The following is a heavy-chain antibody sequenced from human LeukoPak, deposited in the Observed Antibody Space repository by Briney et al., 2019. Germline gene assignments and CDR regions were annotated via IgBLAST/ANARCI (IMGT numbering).Heavy chain of an antibody. V-gene: IGHV1-69*13. CDR3: ARMDTPMVNAFDI. CDR1: GGTFSSYA. J-gene: IGHJ3*02. D-gene: IGHD5-18*01. Sequence: SVKVSCKASGGTFSSYAISWVRQAPGQGLEWMGGIIPIFGTANYAQKFQGRVTITADESTSTAYMELSSLRSEDTAVYYCARMDTPMVNAFDIWGQGTMVTVPS. CDR2: IIPIFGTA.